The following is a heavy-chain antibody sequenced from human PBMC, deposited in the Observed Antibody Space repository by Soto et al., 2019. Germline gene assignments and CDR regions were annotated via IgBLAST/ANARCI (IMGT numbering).Heavy chain of an antibody. Sequence: QVQLVQSGAEVKKLGSSVKVSCKASGGTFSSYAISWVRQAPGQGLEWMGGIIPIFGTANYAQKFQGRVTITADESTSTAYMELSSLRSEDTAVYYCASPPPHHYYYGMDVWGQGTTVTVSS. V-gene: IGHV1-69*12. CDR3: ASPPPHHYYYGMDV. J-gene: IGHJ6*02. CDR1: GGTFSSYA. CDR2: IIPIFGTA.